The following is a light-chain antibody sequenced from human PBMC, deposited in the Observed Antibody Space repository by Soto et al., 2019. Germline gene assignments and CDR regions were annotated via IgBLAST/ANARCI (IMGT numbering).Light chain of an antibody. CDR1: SSDVGGYNY. Sequence: QSVLTQPPSASGSPGQSVTISCTGTSSDVGGYNYVSWYQHHPGKAPKLMIYEVAKRPSGVPDRFSGSKSGNTASLTVSGLQAEDEADYYCNSYAGDSGVFGGGTKLTVL. CDR3: NSYAGDSGV. V-gene: IGLV2-8*01. CDR2: EVA. J-gene: IGLJ3*02.